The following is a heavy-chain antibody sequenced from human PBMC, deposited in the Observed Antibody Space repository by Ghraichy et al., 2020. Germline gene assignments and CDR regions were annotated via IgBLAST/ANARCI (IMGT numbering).Heavy chain of an antibody. J-gene: IGHJ4*02. CDR2: IYYSGNT. D-gene: IGHD5-24*01. CDR3: ARVRSTKLIDY. CDR1: GDSISSGGYY. V-gene: IGHV4-31*03. Sequence: TLSLTCTVSGDSISSGGYYWSWIRQHPGKGLEWIGYIYYSGNTYYNPSLKSRLTISVDTSKNQFSLNLSSVTAADTAVYYCARVRSTKLIDYWGQGTLVTVSS.